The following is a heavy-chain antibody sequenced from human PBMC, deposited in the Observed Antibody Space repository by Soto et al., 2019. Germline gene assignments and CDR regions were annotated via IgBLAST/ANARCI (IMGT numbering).Heavy chain of an antibody. D-gene: IGHD2-15*01. CDR1: GFTFRNYA. CDR3: ARGYCSAVGCYVHYYHGFDV. J-gene: IGHJ6*02. CDR2: ISSNGGSA. V-gene: IGHV3-23*01. Sequence: PEGSLRLSCAAAGFTFRNYAMNWVRQAPGKGLELVSSISSNGGSAYYADSVKGRFTISRDNSNNTLYLQMNSLRADDTAVYYCARGYCSAVGCYVHYYHGFDVWGQGTTVTVSS.